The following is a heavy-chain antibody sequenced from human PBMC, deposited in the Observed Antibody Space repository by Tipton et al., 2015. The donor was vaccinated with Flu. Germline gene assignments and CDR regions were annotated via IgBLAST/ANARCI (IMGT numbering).Heavy chain of an antibody. CDR1: GLTVGDNY. D-gene: IGHD2-15*01. Sequence: SLRLSCVASGLTVGDNYMTWVRQSPGKGLEWISVIYSGEDTQYADSVKGRFTISRDNSKNTVYLVMNRLRVEDMAVYYCARDTGGYCTGSSCLPRFDYWGQGALVTVSS. CDR2: IYSGEDT. V-gene: IGHV3-53*01. CDR3: ARDTGGYCTGSSCLPRFDY. J-gene: IGHJ4*02.